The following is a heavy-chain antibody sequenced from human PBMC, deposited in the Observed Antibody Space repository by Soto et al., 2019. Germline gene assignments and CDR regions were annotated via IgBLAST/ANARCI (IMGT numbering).Heavy chain of an antibody. CDR3: ARRGYRYGQTVDY. V-gene: IGHV1-18*01. CDR1: GYTFTSYG. CDR2: ISAYNGNT. D-gene: IGHD5-18*01. J-gene: IGHJ4*02. Sequence: ASVKVSCKASGYTFTSYGISWVRQAPGQGLEWMGWISAYNGNTNYAQKLQGRVTMTTDTSISTAYMELSSLRPEDTAVHYCARRGYRYGQTVDYWGQGTLVTVSS.